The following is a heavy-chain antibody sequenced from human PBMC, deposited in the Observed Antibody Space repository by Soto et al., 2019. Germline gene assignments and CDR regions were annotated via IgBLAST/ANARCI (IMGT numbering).Heavy chain of an antibody. CDR1: GDSISNLDYF. D-gene: IGHD7-27*01. CDR3: ARGRYCLTGRCFPNWFDS. V-gene: IGHV4-30-4*01. J-gene: IGHJ5*01. Sequence: SETLSLTCSVSGDSISNLDYFWAWIRQPPGQALEYIGYIYKSATTCYNPSFESRVAISVDTSKSQFSLNVTSVTAADTAVYFCARGRYCLTGRCFPNWFDSWGQGALVTVSS. CDR2: IYKSATT.